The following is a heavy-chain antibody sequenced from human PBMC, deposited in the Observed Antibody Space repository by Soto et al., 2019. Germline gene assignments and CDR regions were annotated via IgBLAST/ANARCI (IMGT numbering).Heavy chain of an antibody. Sequence: SVKVSCKASGGTFSSYAISWVRQAPGQGLEWMGGIIPIFGTANYAQKFQGRVTITADESTSTAYMELSSLRSEDAAVYYCARDRRGDGDIVVVPAAGVNAFDIWGQGIMVTVSS. D-gene: IGHD2-2*01. J-gene: IGHJ3*02. CDR2: IIPIFGTA. CDR1: GGTFSSYA. CDR3: ARDRRGDGDIVVVPAAGVNAFDI. V-gene: IGHV1-69*13.